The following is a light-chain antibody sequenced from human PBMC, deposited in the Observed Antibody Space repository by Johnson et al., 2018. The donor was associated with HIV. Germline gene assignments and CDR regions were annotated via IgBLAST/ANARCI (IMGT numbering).Light chain of an antibody. Sequence: QSVLTQPPSVSAAPGQKVNISCSGSSSNIGNNYVSWYQQLPGTAPKLLIYEKNKRPSGIPDRFSASKSGTSASLGITGLQSGDEADYYCGTWDSRLSAVYVFGTRTKVTVL. J-gene: IGLJ1*01. CDR1: SSNIGNNY. V-gene: IGLV1-51*02. CDR2: EKN. CDR3: GTWDSRLSAVYV.